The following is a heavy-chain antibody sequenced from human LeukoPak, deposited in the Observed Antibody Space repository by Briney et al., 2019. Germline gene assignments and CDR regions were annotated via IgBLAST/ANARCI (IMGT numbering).Heavy chain of an antibody. CDR2: IHPSGSV. Sequence: SETLSLTCAVSGGSVNNDRWWNWVRHPPGKGLEWIGEIHPSGSVRYDPSLKSRVSISLDKSNDHVSLTLTSVTAADTAVYFCATYHDISSGFTFDSWGQGTLVTVSS. V-gene: IGHV4-4*02. D-gene: IGHD3-9*01. CDR1: GGSVNNDRW. J-gene: IGHJ4*02. CDR3: ATYHDISSGFTFDS.